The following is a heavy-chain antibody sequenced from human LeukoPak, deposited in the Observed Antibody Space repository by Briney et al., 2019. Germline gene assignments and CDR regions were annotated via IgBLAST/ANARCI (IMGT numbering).Heavy chain of an antibody. J-gene: IGHJ5*02. CDR2: IYYSGST. D-gene: IGHD5-18*01. CDR3: AREASGYTYQFDP. CDR1: GGSISNYY. V-gene: IGHV4-59*01. Sequence: SETLSLTCTVSGGSISNYYWSWIRQPPGKGLEWIGYIYYSGSTNYNPSLKSRVTISVDTSKNQSSLKLSSVTAADTAVYYCAREASGYTYQFDPWGQGTLVTVSS.